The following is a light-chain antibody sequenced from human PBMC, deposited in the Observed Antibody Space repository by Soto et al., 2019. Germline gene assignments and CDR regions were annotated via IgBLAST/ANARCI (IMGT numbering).Light chain of an antibody. V-gene: IGKV2-28*01. CDR3: KQALQNPRGT. Sequence: DSVMTQSPLSLPVTPGEPASISCRSSQSLLHSNGYNYLDWYLQKPGQSPQLLIHLRSNRTYGAPDRFNGIGSGSYFTLKINKVEAADVGVYYYKQALQNPRGTFGQGTKLDIK. CDR2: LRS. CDR1: QSLLHSNGYNY. J-gene: IGKJ2*01.